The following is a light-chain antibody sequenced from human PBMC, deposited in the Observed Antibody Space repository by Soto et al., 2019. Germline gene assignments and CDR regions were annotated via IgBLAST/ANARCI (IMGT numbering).Light chain of an antibody. CDR2: DAS. J-gene: IGKJ5*01. CDR1: QTFSSH. V-gene: IGKV3-11*01. CDR3: QQRSNWPPVIP. Sequence: EIVLTQSPATLSLSPGERATLSCRASQTFSSHLAWYQQKPGQAPRLLIYDASKRATGLPARFSGRGSGTDFALTISSLEPEDFAVYYCQQRSNWPPVIPFGQGTLLEIK.